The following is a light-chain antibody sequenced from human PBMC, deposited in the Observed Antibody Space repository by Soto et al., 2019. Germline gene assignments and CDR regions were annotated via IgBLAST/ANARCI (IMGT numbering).Light chain of an antibody. CDR1: SSDVGGYNY. CDR3: CSYAGSYTYV. CDR2: DVS. Sequence: QSALTQPRSVSGSPGQSVTISCTGTSSDVGGYNYVSWYQQHPGKAPKLMIYDVSKRPSGAPDRFSGSKSGNTASLTISGLQAEDEAAYYCCSYAGSYTYVFGTGTKVTVL. J-gene: IGLJ1*01. V-gene: IGLV2-11*01.